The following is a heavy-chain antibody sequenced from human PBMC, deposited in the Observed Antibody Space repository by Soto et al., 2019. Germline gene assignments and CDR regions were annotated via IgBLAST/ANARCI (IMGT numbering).Heavy chain of an antibody. J-gene: IGHJ3*02. CDR1: GYSFTSYW. CDR3: ARQVASSGEGAFDI. V-gene: IGHV5-51*01. D-gene: IGHD3-22*01. CDR2: IYPADSET. Sequence: EVQLVQSGAEVNKPGESLKISCKCSGYSFTSYWIGWVRQMPEKGLEWMGFIYPADSETKYSTSFQGQVTISADESISTAFLQWSSLKASDAAIYYCARQVASSGEGAFDIWGQGTMVTVSS.